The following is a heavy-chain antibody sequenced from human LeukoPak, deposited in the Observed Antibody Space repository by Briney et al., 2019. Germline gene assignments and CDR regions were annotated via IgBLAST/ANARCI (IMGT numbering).Heavy chain of an antibody. CDR3: AKDYGDYAYYYYMDV. Sequence: AGGSLRLSCAASGFTFSSYAMHWVRQAPGKGLEWVAVISYDGSNKYYADSVKGRFTISRDNSKNTLYLQMNSLRAEDTAVYYCAKDYGDYAYYYYMDVWGKGTAVTISS. D-gene: IGHD4-17*01. CDR1: GFTFSSYA. V-gene: IGHV3-30*04. J-gene: IGHJ6*03. CDR2: ISYDGSNK.